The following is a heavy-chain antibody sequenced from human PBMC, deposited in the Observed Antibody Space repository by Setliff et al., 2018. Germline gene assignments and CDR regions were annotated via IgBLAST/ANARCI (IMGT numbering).Heavy chain of an antibody. CDR2: INPIFGTA. D-gene: IGHD2-2*01. Sequence: SVKVSCKASGGTFTNYAINWVRQAPGQGLEWMGGINPIFGTADYTQNFQGRVTITTDESTSTAYMELSSLRSDDTAVYYCARGPPDFVVVPAAAKFDFWGQGTLVTVSS. CDR1: GGTFTNYA. V-gene: IGHV1-69*05. J-gene: IGHJ4*02. CDR3: ARGPPDFVVVPAAAKFDF.